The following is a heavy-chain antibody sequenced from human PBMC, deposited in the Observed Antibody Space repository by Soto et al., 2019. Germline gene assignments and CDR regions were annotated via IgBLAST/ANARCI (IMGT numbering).Heavy chain of an antibody. CDR1: GGSVSSGSYY. CDR3: ARDLSGGSSPYYFDY. J-gene: IGHJ4*02. Sequence: PSETLSLTCTVSGGSVSSGSYYWSWIRQPPGKGLEWIGYIYYSGSTNYNPSLKSRVTISVDTSKNQFSLKLSSVTAADTAVYYCARDLSGGSSPYYFDYWGQGTLVTVSS. V-gene: IGHV4-61*01. CDR2: IYYSGST. D-gene: IGHD2-15*01.